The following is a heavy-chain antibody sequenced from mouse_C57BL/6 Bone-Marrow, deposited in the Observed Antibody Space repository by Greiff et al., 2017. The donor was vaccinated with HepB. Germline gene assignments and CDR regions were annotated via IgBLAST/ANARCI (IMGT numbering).Heavy chain of an antibody. J-gene: IGHJ1*03. V-gene: IGHV1-63*01. CDR3: ARANWDGYFDV. CDR1: GYTFTNYW. CDR2: IYPGGGYT. D-gene: IGHD4-1*01. Sequence: VHLVESGAELVRPRTSVKMSCKASGYTFTNYWIGWAKQRPGHGLEWIGDIYPGGGYTNYNEKFKGKATLTADKSSSTAYMQFSSLTSEDSAIYYCARANWDGYFDVWGTGTTVTVSS.